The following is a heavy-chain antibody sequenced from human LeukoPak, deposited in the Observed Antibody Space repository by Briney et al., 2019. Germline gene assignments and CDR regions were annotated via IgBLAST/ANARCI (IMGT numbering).Heavy chain of an antibody. Sequence: SETLSLTCTVSGGSISSYYWNWIRQPPGKGLEWIGCIYYSGSTNYNPSLESRGTISVDTSKNQFSLKLSSVTAADTAVYYCARLSVGDYYFDYWGQGTLVTVSS. CDR1: GGSISSYY. CDR3: ARLSVGDYYFDY. CDR2: IYYSGST. V-gene: IGHV4-59*08. J-gene: IGHJ4*02. D-gene: IGHD2-21*02.